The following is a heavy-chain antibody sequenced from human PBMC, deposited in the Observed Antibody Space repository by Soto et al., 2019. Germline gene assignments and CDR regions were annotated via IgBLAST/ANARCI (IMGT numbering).Heavy chain of an antibody. Sequence: GGSLRLACAVSGFTFSSYWMSWVRQAPGRGLEWVATIAHDGSEKFYVDSVKGRFTISRDNTKNSLYLQMNSLRAEDTAVYYCARESHAHFAYWGQGTMVTVSS. CDR1: GFTFSSYW. J-gene: IGHJ4*02. V-gene: IGHV3-7*01. CDR2: IAHDGSEK. CDR3: ARESHAHFAY.